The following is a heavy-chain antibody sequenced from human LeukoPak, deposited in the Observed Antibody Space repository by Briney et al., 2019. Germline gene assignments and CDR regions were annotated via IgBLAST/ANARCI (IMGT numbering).Heavy chain of an antibody. J-gene: IGHJ3*02. Sequence: GGSLRLSCAASGFTFSASAIHWVRQASGKGLEWVGHIRSKVNTYATAYTASVKGRFTISRDDSKNTAYLQMHSLKTEDTAVYYCTRLDVDQGVFDIWGQGTMVTVSS. CDR2: IRSKVNTYAT. CDR1: GFTFSASA. V-gene: IGHV3-73*01. CDR3: TRLDVDQGVFDI. D-gene: IGHD3-10*01.